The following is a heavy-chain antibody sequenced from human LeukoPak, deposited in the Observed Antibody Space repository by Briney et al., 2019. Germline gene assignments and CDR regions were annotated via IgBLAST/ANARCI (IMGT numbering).Heavy chain of an antibody. CDR1: GGSISSGNYY. V-gene: IGHV4-31*03. Sequence: SETLSLTCTVSGGSISSGNYYWSWIRQHPGKGLEWIGFIYYSGSTYYNPSLKSRVTISVDTSKNQFSLKLSAVTAADTAVYYCARHRTDYFDYWAQGTLVTVSS. J-gene: IGHJ4*02. CDR3: ARHRTDYFDY. CDR2: IYYSGST.